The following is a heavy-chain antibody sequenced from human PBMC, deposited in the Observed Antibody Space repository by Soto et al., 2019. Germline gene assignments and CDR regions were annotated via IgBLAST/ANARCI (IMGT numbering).Heavy chain of an antibody. CDR1: GFTFSSYA. Sequence: GGSLRLSCAASGFTFSSYAMSWVRQAPGKGLEWVSAISGSGGSTYYADSVKGRFTISRDNSKNTLYLQMNSLRAEDTAVYYCAKDLSKRLGGLAARHFSHYYYGMDVWGQGTTVTVSS. V-gene: IGHV3-23*01. CDR3: AKDLSKRLGGLAARHFSHYYYGMDV. J-gene: IGHJ6*02. D-gene: IGHD6-6*01. CDR2: ISGSGGST.